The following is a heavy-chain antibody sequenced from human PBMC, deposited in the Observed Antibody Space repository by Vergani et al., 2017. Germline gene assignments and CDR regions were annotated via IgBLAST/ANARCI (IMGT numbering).Heavy chain of an antibody. CDR3: TTDPRYCDDGACCWVRVHRYDAMDV. D-gene: IGHD2-8*01. J-gene: IGHJ6*02. CDR1: GFSFRNAW. Sequence: EVQLVESGGGIVKPGGSLRLSCVASGFSFRNAWMNWVRRTPGKGLEWVGRIKSTFDRGTTDYAAAVKGRFTISRDDTKNTLFLQMNGLKTEDIGVYYCTTDPRYCDDGACCWVRVHRYDAMDVWGREATVTVSS. CDR2: IKSTFDRGTT. V-gene: IGHV3-15*07.